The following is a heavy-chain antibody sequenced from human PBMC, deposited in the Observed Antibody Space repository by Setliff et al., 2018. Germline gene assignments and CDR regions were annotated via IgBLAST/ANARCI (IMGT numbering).Heavy chain of an antibody. CDR2: VSYDGRNK. CDR3: ARDGVPPLNYNFWSGNFEF. Sequence: PGGSLRLSCVGSGFPLGDYGMDWVRQGPGKGLEWVAIVSYDGRNKYYADSVKGRFTISRDNSKNTLYLQMNSLRVEDTAVYYCARDGVPPLNYNFWSGNFEFWGQGTLVTVSS. D-gene: IGHD3-3*01. CDR1: GFPLGDYG. V-gene: IGHV3-30*01. J-gene: IGHJ4*02.